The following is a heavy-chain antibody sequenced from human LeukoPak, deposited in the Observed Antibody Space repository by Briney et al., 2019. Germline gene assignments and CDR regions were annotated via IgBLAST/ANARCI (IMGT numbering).Heavy chain of an antibody. V-gene: IGHV3-74*01. J-gene: IGHJ3*02. D-gene: IGHD1/OR15-1a*01. CDR2: INNDGSIT. Sequence: GGCLRLSGAASEFTISRYWMHWVRQAPGKGLVWVSNINNDGSITTYADSVKGRFTISRDIVKNTLFLQMNSLGAEDTALYYCARGWNTTPRSGFDIWGLGTMVTVSS. CDR1: EFTISRYW. CDR3: ARGWNTTPRSGFDI.